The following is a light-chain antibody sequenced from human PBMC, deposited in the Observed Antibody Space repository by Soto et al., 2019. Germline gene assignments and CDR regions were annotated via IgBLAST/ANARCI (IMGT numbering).Light chain of an antibody. CDR2: DVT. J-gene: IGLJ1*01. CDR3: SSFAGGNIYV. Sequence: QSALTQPPSASGSPGQSVTISCTGTSSDVGGYNYVSWHQQHPGKAPKLIIYDVTKRPSGVPDRFSGSKSGYTASLTVSGLQAEDEDDYYCSSFAGGNIYVFGTGTKLTVL. V-gene: IGLV2-8*01. CDR1: SSDVGGYNY.